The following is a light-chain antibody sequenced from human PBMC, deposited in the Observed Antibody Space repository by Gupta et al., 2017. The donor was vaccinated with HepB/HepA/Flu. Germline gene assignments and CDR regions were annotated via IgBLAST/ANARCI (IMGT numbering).Light chain of an antibody. CDR3: LQYGNSPYN. CDR1: QSVSSSY. V-gene: IGKV3-20*01. CDR2: DAS. Sequence: EIVLTQSPGTLSLSPGDRATLSCRASQSVSSSYLAWYHHKPGQAPRLLIYDASTRATGIPDRCSGSGSGTDFTLTISRLEPEDFAVYYCLQYGNSPYNFGQGTKLEIK. J-gene: IGKJ2*01.